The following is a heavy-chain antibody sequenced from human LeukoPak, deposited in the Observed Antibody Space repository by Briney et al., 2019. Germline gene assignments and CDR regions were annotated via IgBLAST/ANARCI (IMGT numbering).Heavy chain of an antibody. CDR1: GFTFSDYY. CDR3: AREVYCSGWSGFGGAFDI. D-gene: IGHD6-19*01. V-gene: IGHV3-11*01. CDR2: NSRSGSTI. Sequence: GGSLRLSCAASGFTFSDYYMSWIRQARGEGREWGTYNSRSGSTIYYADSVQGRLTISRDNAHNTLYQQMNSLRAEDTAVYYCAREVYCSGWSGFGGAFDIWGQGTMVTDSS. J-gene: IGHJ3*02.